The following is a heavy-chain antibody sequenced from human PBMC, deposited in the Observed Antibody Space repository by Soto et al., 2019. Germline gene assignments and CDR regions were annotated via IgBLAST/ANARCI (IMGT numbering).Heavy chain of an antibody. CDR3: ARVGVGATTVSSYYYYGMDV. Sequence: SETLSLTCTVSGGSISSYYWSWIRQPPGKGLEWIGYIYYSGSTNYNPSLKSRVTISVDTSKNQFSLKLSSVTAADTAVYYCARVGVGATTVSSYYYYGMDVWGQGTTVTVSS. J-gene: IGHJ6*02. CDR1: GGSISSYY. D-gene: IGHD1-26*01. CDR2: IYYSGST. V-gene: IGHV4-59*08.